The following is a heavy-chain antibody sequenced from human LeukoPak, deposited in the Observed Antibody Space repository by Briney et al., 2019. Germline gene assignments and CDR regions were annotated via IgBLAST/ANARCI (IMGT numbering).Heavy chain of an antibody. D-gene: IGHD3-22*01. CDR2: INHSGST. Sequence: SETLSLTCAVYGGSFSGYYWSWIRQPPGKGLEWIGEINHSGSTNYNRSLKSRVTIAVDTSKNQFSLKLSSVTAADTAVYYWARGPIVVVINDAFDIWGQGTMVTVSS. CDR1: GGSFSGYY. CDR3: ARGPIVVVINDAFDI. J-gene: IGHJ3*02. V-gene: IGHV4-34*01.